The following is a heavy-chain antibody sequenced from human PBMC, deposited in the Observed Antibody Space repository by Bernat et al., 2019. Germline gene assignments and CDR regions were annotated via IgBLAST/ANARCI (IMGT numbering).Heavy chain of an antibody. J-gene: IGHJ4*02. D-gene: IGHD4-17*01. Sequence: QVQLVESGGGVVQPGRSLRLSCAASGFTFSSYGMHWVRQAPGKGLEWVAVIPYDGNNKYYADSVKGRFTISGDNSKNTLYLQMNSLRAEDTAVYYCAKDRNYGDYGLAGSIDYWGQGTLVTVSS. CDR3: AKDRNYGDYGLAGSIDY. CDR2: IPYDGNNK. V-gene: IGHV3-30*18. CDR1: GFTFSSYG.